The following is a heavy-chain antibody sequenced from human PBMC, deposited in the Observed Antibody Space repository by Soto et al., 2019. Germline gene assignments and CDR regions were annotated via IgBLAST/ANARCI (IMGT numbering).Heavy chain of an antibody. CDR2: IYHSGST. D-gene: IGHD2-2*01. Sequence: SETRSLTWAVSGGSISRGGYSWSWIRQPPGKGLEWIGYIYHSGSTYYNPSLKSRVTISVDRSKNQFSLKLSSVTAADTAVYYCARVPDRWGQGTLVTVS. V-gene: IGHV4-30-2*01. J-gene: IGHJ5*02. CDR1: GGSISRGGYS. CDR3: ARVPDR.